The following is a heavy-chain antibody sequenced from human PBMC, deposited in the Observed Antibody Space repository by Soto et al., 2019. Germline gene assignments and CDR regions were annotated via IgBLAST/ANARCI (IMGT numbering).Heavy chain of an antibody. J-gene: IGHJ5*02. D-gene: IGHD5-18*01. CDR1: GGSISSYY. Sequence: SETLSLTCTVSGGSISSYYWSWIRQPPGKGLEWIGYIYYSGSTNYNPSHKSRVTISVDTSKNQFSLKLSSVTAADTAVYYCARSPDTAMGNWFDPWGQGTLVTVSS. V-gene: IGHV4-59*01. CDR2: IYYSGST. CDR3: ARSPDTAMGNWFDP.